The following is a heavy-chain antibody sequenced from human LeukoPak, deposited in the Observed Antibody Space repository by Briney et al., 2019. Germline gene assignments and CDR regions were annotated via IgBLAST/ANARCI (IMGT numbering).Heavy chain of an antibody. D-gene: IGHD3-16*01. CDR3: ASHKGWGEPYDY. Sequence: PGGSLRLSCAASGFTFSSYWMHWVRQAPGKGLVWVSRINSDGSSTNYADSVKGRFTISRDNAKNTLYLQMNSLRAEDTAVYYCASHKGWGEPYDYWGQGTLVTVSS. V-gene: IGHV3-74*01. CDR1: GFTFSSYW. CDR2: INSDGSST. J-gene: IGHJ4*02.